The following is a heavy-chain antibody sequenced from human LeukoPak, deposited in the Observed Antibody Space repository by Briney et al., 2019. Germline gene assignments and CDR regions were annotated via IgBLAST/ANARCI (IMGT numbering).Heavy chain of an antibody. D-gene: IGHD2-21*02. CDR3: ARGCGGDCYSVDY. J-gene: IGHJ4*02. Sequence: GGSLRLSCAASGFTFSSYSMNWVRQAPGKGLEWVSSISSSSSYIYYADSVKGRFTISRDNAKNSLYLQMNSLRGEDTAVYYCARGCGGDCYSVDYWGQGTLVTVSS. CDR2: ISSSSSYI. CDR1: GFTFSSYS. V-gene: IGHV3-21*01.